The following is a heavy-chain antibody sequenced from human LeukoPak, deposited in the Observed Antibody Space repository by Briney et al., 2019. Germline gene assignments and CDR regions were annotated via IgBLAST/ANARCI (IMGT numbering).Heavy chain of an antibody. J-gene: IGHJ4*02. CDR1: GFTFSSYS. CDR3: AKGPEGYYFDY. V-gene: IGHV3-48*04. CDR2: ISSSSSTI. Sequence: GGSLRLSCAASGFTFSSYSMNWVRQAPGKGLEWVSYISSSSSTIYYADSVKGRFTISRDNAKNSLYLQMNSLRAEDTAVYYCAKGPEGYYFDYWGQGTLVTVSS.